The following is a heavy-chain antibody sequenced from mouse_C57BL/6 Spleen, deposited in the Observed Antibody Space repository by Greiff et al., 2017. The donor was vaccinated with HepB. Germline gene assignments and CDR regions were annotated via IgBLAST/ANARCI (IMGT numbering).Heavy chain of an antibody. CDR2: IYPGDGDT. CDR3: ARGRGDGPKGYFDG. CDR1: GYAFSSSW. Sequence: QVQLQQSGPELVKPGASVKISCKASGYAFSSSWMNWVKQRPGKGLEWIGRIYPGDGDTNYNGKFKGKATLTADKSSSTAYMQLSSLTAEDSAVYFCARGRGDGPKGYFDGWGTGTTVTVSS. V-gene: IGHV1-82*01. D-gene: IGHD2-3*01. J-gene: IGHJ1*03.